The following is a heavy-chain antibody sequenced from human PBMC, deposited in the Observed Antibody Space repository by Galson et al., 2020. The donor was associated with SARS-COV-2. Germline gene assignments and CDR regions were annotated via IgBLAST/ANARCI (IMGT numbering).Heavy chain of an antibody. J-gene: IGHJ6*03. D-gene: IGHD6-13*01. Sequence: GGSLRLSCAAPGFTLSSYTMNWVRQVPGKGLEWVSSLTTSRTHINSADSVKGRCTTSRDNTKNSLYLQMNSLRAGDPAVYFCARTGTPHYYYSYYMDDWGKGTTVTVSS. CDR1: GFTLSSYT. CDR2: LTTSRTHI. V-gene: IGHV3-21*01. CDR3: ARTGTPHYYYSYYMDD.